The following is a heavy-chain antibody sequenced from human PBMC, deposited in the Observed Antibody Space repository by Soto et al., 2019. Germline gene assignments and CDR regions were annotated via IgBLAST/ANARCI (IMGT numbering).Heavy chain of an antibody. J-gene: IGHJ5*02. CDR1: GYTFTSYG. CDR2: ISAYNGNT. V-gene: IGHV1-18*01. CDR3: GREGPNGYIPYYIET. Sequence: ASVKVSCKASGYTFTSYGISWVRQAPGQGLEWMGWISAYNGNTNYAQKLQGRVTMTTDTSTSTAYMELRSLRSDDTAVYYCGREGPNGYIPYYIETWGQGVPVTVSS. D-gene: IGHD1-26*01.